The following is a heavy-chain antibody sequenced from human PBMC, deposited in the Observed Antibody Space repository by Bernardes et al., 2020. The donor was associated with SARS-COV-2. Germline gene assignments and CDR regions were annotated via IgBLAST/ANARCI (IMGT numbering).Heavy chain of an antibody. CDR3: ARESPVAAAALPLDY. Sequence: ASVKVSCKASGYTFSDYYIHWLRQAPGQGLEWMGWISPKSGATNYAQKFQGRVTMTRDTSISTEYMELSRLRSDDTAMYYCARESPVAAAALPLDYWGQGTLVTVSS. V-gene: IGHV1-2*02. CDR1: GYTFSDYY. CDR2: ISPKSGAT. D-gene: IGHD6-13*01. J-gene: IGHJ4*02.